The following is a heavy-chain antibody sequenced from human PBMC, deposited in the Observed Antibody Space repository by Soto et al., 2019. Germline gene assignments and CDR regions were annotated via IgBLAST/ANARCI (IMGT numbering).Heavy chain of an antibody. D-gene: IGHD3-10*01. V-gene: IGHV4-34*01. CDR2: INDSGDI. J-gene: IGHJ6*03. Sequence: QVQLQQWGAGLLKPSETLSLTCAGYGGSFSGYQWSWIRQTPGKGLEWIGGINDSGDINYNLSLKSRVTLLVDSPKTQISLRRSSVAAADTAVYYCAGGLILWFGELSRRGGYYYYMDVWGKGTTVTVSS. CDR1: GGSFSGYQ. CDR3: AGGLILWFGELSRRGGYYYYMDV.